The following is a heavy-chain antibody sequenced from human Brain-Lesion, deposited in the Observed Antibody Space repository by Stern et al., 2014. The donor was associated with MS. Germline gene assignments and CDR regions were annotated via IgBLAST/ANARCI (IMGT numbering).Heavy chain of an antibody. CDR2: ISTTASNI. J-gene: IGHJ4*02. CDR3: AISSSRYYFDS. CDR1: GFIFSDYY. D-gene: IGHD2-2*01. V-gene: IGHV3-11*04. Sequence: QVQLVQSGGTLVKPGGSLRLSCAASGFIFSDYYMNWIRQAPGQGLEWVSYISTTASNIYYADSVKGRFTISRDNTKNSLFLLMSSLRVEDTAVYYCAISSSRYYFDSWGLGTLVTVSS.